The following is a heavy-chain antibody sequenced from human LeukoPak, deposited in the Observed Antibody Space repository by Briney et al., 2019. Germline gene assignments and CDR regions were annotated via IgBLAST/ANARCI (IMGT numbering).Heavy chain of an antibody. J-gene: IGHJ4*02. D-gene: IGHD1-26*01. CDR3: AKGLGASSYFASAY. V-gene: IGHV3-23*01. Sequence: GGSLRLSCVASGFTFSSYAMTWVRQAPGKGLGWVSVSGDETYYADSVKGRFTISRDNSKSTLYLQMNSLRVEDTAIYYCAKGLGASSYFASAYWGQGTLVTVSS. CDR1: GFTFSSYA. CDR2: SGDET.